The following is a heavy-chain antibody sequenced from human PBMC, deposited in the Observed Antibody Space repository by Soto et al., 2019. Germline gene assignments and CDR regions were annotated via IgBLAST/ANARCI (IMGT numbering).Heavy chain of an antibody. Sequence: QVQLQESGPGLVKPSETLSLTCTVSGGSISSYYWSWIRQPPGKGLEWIGYIYYSGSTNYNPSLKSRVTLSVDTSKNQFSLKLRSATAADTAVYYCARDDHGGTGYFQHWGQGTLVTVSS. J-gene: IGHJ1*01. CDR3: ARDDHGGTGYFQH. V-gene: IGHV4-59*01. D-gene: IGHD2-15*01. CDR2: IYYSGST. CDR1: GGSISSYY.